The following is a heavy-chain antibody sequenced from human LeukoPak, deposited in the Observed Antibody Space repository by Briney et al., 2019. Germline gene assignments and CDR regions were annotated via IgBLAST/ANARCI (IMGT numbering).Heavy chain of an antibody. Sequence: PSETLSLTCAVYGGSFSGYYWSWIRQPPGKGLEWIGEINHSGSTNYNPSLKSRVTISVDTSKNQFSLKLSSVTAADTAVCYCARAPRWLRFPEFDYWGQGTLVTVSS. V-gene: IGHV4-34*01. CDR2: INHSGST. CDR1: GGSFSGYY. J-gene: IGHJ4*02. CDR3: ARAPRWLRFPEFDY. D-gene: IGHD5-12*01.